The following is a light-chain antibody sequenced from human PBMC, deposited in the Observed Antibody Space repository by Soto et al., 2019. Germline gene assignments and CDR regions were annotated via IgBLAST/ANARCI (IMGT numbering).Light chain of an antibody. CDR1: SNDVGAYNY. CDR2: DVS. CDR3: TSYTSSSTYV. J-gene: IGLJ1*01. V-gene: IGLV2-14*01. Sequence: QSVLTQPASVSGSPGQSIAISCTGTSNDVGAYNYVSWYQQHPGKAPKLMIYDVSHRPSGASDRFSGSKSGNTASLTISGLQPEDEADYYCTSYTSSSTYVFGTGTKLTVL.